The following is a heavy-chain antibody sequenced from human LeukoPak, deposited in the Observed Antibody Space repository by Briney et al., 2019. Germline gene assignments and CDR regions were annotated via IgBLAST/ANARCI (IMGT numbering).Heavy chain of an antibody. D-gene: IGHD6-6*01. CDR3: ARGGEYSSSSGVY. CDR2: ISAYNGNT. J-gene: IGHJ4*02. Sequence: ASVKVSCKASGYTFTSYGISWVRQAPGQGLEWMGWISAYNGNTNYAQKLQGRVTMTTDKSTSTAYMELSSLRSEDTAVYYCARGGEYSSSSGVYWGQGTLVTVSS. CDR1: GYTFTSYG. V-gene: IGHV1-18*01.